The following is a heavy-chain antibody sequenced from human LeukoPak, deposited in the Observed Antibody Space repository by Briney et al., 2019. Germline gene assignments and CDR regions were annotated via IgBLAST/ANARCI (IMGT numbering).Heavy chain of an antibody. Sequence: GGPLRLSCAASGFTFSNYWMSWVRQAPGKGLEWVANIRQDGSEKYYVDSMRGRFTISRDNAKNSLYLQMSGLRAEDTAVYYCARSTAGLDYWGQGTLVTVSS. CDR1: GFTFSNYW. V-gene: IGHV3-7*01. CDR2: IRQDGSEK. CDR3: ARSTAGLDY. J-gene: IGHJ4*02. D-gene: IGHD1-1*01.